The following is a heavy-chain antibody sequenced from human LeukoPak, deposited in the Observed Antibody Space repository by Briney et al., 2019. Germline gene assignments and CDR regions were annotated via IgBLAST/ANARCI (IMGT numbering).Heavy chain of an antibody. V-gene: IGHV3-66*01. Sequence: GGSLRLSCAASGFTVSSNYMSWVRQAPGKGLEWVSVIYSGGSTYYADSVKGRFTIFRDNSKNTRYLQMNTLRAEDTAVYYCARGSRSGSYFDYWGQGTLVTVSS. J-gene: IGHJ4*02. D-gene: IGHD3-3*01. CDR3: ARGSRSGSYFDY. CDR2: IYSGGST. CDR1: GFTVSSNY.